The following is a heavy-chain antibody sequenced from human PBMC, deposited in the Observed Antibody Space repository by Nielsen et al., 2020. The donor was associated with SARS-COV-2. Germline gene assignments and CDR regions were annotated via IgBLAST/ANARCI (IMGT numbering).Heavy chain of an antibody. J-gene: IGHJ6*02. CDR3: KHYYDMDV. Sequence: GESLKISCAASGFTFGDAIIHWDRQASGKGLEWVGRIRSKTNNYETSYAASVKGRFIISRDESKNMAYLQMNSLKTDDTAVYYCKHYYDMDVWGQGTTVTVSS. CDR2: IRSKTNNYET. CDR1: GFTFGDAI. V-gene: IGHV3-73*01.